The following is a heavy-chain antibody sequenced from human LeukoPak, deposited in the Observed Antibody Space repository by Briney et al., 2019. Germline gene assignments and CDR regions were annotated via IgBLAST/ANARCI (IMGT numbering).Heavy chain of an antibody. CDR3: ARDERYDGSGYPFDN. Sequence: VASVKVSCKASGYTFTGYFMHWVRQAPGQGLEWMGWINPNSGGTNYAQKFQGRVTMTRDTSINTAYMELSRLSSDDTAVYYCARDERYDGSGYPFDNWGQGALVTVSS. CDR2: INPNSGGT. J-gene: IGHJ4*02. CDR1: GYTFTGYF. V-gene: IGHV1-2*02. D-gene: IGHD3-22*01.